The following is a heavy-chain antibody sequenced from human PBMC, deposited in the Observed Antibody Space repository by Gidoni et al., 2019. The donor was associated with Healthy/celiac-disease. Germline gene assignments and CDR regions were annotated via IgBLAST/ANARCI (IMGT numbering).Heavy chain of an antibody. CDR1: GFTFSSYG. D-gene: IGHD1-1*01. Sequence: QVQLVESGGGVVQPGRSLRLSCAASGFTFSSYGMHWVRQAPGKGLEWVAVIPYDGSNKYYADSVKGRFTISRDNSKNTLYLQMNSLRAEDTAVYYCAKDRLELEGAFDIWGQGTMVTVSS. J-gene: IGHJ3*02. CDR3: AKDRLELEGAFDI. CDR2: IPYDGSNK. V-gene: IGHV3-30*18.